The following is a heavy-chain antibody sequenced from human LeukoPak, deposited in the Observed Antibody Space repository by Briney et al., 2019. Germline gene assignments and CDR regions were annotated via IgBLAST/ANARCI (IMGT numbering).Heavy chain of an antibody. CDR1: GGSISSYY. V-gene: IGHV4-4*07. CDR2: IYTSGST. CDR3: AREFETTYSSSSWSYYYYYYMDV. J-gene: IGHJ6*03. Sequence: PSGTLSLTCTVSGGSISSYYWSWIRQPAGKGLEWIGRIYTSGSTNYNPSLKSRVTMSVDTSKNQFSLKLSSVTAADTAVYYCAREFETTYSSSSWSYYYYYYMDVWGKGTTVTVSS. D-gene: IGHD6-6*01.